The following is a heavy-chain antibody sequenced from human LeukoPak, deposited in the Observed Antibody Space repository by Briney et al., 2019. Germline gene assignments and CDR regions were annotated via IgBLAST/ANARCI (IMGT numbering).Heavy chain of an antibody. CDR3: AREVFTGSGAAFDI. V-gene: IGHV4-59*01. J-gene: IGHJ3*02. CDR1: DDSLRNYY. D-gene: IGHD3-10*01. Sequence: SETLSLTCTVSDDSLRNYYWTWVRQPPGKGLEWIGFMHHSTSTKQNPSLKSRVTISVDTSKNQFSLKLTSVTAADTAVYYCAREVFTGSGAAFDIWGQGTVVTVSS. CDR2: MHHSTST.